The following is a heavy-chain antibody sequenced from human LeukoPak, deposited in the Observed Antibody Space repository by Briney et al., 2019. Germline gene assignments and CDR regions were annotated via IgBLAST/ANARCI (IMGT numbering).Heavy chain of an antibody. CDR2: IYTSGST. J-gene: IGHJ3*02. CDR1: GGSFSSYY. D-gene: IGHD4-11*01. CDR3: ARHVDYTGDAFDI. V-gene: IGHV4-4*09. Sequence: PSETLSLTCIVSGGSFSSYYWSWIRQPPGKGLEWIGYIYTSGSTNYNPSLKSRVTISVDTSRSQFSLYLSSVTAADTAVYYCARHVDYTGDAFDIWGQGTMVAVSS.